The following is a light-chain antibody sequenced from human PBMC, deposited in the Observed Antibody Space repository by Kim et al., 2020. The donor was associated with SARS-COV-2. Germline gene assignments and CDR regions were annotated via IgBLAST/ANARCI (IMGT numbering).Light chain of an antibody. J-gene: IGLJ2*01. Sequence: VTTSCPRSSGGLSINYVQWYQQRPGSAPTTVIYEDNQRPSGVPDRFSGSIDSSSNSASLTISGLKTEDEADYYCQSYDSSNQGVVFGGGTQLTVL. CDR1: SGGLSINY. CDR2: EDN. V-gene: IGLV6-57*03. CDR3: QSYDSSNQGVV.